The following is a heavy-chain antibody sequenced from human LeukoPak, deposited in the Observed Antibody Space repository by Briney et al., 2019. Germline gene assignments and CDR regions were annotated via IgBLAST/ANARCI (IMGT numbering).Heavy chain of an antibody. Sequence: GGSLRLSCAASGFTVSSNYMSWVRQAPGKGLEWVSVIYSGGSTYYADSVKGRFTISRDNSKNTLYLQMNSLGAEDTAVYYCARSLGDLALGYWGQGTLVTVSS. CDR3: ARSLGDLALGY. D-gene: IGHD4-17*01. CDR2: IYSGGST. J-gene: IGHJ4*02. CDR1: GFTVSSNY. V-gene: IGHV3-66*02.